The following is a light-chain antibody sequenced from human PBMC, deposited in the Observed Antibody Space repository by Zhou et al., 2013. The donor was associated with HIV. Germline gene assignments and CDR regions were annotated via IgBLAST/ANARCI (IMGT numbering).Light chain of an antibody. CDR2: SAS. CDR1: QTIASY. V-gene: IGKV1-39*01. Sequence: DVQMTQSPASLSASVGDRVSMTCRASQTIASYLNWYQQKPGKAPKLLIFSASFLHSGVPSRFTGSGSGTDFTLTISSLQPDDFATYYCQQTFSTPRTFGQGTKLEI. J-gene: IGKJ2*02. CDR3: QQTFSTPRT.